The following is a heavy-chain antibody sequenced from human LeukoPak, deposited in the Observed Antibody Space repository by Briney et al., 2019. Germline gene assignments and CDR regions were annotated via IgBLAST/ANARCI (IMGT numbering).Heavy chain of an antibody. V-gene: IGHV3-23*01. D-gene: IGHD2-15*01. CDR2: FSGSGGST. Sequence: GGSLRLSCAASGFTFSNYAMTWVRQAPGKGLEWVSGFSGSGGSTNYADSVKGRFTISRDNSKNTLYLQMNSLRAEDTAVYYCAKETLRIVVVVAAAPFDYWGQGTLVTVSS. CDR1: GFTFSNYA. CDR3: AKETLRIVVVVAAAPFDY. J-gene: IGHJ4*02.